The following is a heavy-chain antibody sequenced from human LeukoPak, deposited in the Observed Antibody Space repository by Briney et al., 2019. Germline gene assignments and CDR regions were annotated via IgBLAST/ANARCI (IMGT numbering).Heavy chain of an antibody. CDR3: ARLVHGSGWFGPEYYFDY. V-gene: IGHV3-21*01. D-gene: IGHD6-19*01. CDR1: GFTFSSYS. J-gene: IGHJ4*02. Sequence: PGGSLRLSCAASGFTFSSYSMNWVRQAPGKGLEWVSSISSSSSYIYYADSVKGRFTISRDNAKNSLYLQMNSLRAEDTAVYYCARLVHGSGWFGPEYYFDYWGQGTLVTVSS. CDR2: ISSSSSYI.